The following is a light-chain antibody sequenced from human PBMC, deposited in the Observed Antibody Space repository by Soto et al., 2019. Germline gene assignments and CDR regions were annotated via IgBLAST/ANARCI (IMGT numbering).Light chain of an antibody. Sequence: DIVMTQTPLSSPVTLGQPASISCRSSQSLVHSDGSTYLSWLHQRPGQPPRLLIYKISNRFYGVADRFSGSGAGTDFTLKISRVEAEDVGVYYCMQATQTPWTFGQGTKVEIK. CDR3: MQATQTPWT. V-gene: IGKV2-24*01. J-gene: IGKJ1*01. CDR1: QSLVHSDGSTY. CDR2: KIS.